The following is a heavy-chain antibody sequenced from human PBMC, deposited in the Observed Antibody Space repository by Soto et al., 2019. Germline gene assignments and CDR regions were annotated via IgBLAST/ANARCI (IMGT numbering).Heavy chain of an antibody. Sequence: QVQLVQSGAEVREPGASVKVSCKASGYSFTSLDINWVRHTAGQGLEWMGWMEPSTGRTGYAQKFQGRLTMTRDTSINTAYMELTTLTSDDTAFYYCARGVSAGVDYWGQGTLVIVSS. J-gene: IGHJ4*02. CDR2: MEPSTGRT. CDR3: ARGVSAGVDY. D-gene: IGHD1-26*01. CDR1: GYSFTSLD. V-gene: IGHV1-8*01.